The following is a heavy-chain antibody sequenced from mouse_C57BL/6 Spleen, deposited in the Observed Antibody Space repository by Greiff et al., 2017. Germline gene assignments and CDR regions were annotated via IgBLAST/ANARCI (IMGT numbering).Heavy chain of an antibody. CDR2: IDPSDSYT. J-gene: IGHJ4*01. D-gene: IGHD2-5*01. CDR3: GRGGDYSNVFYAMDY. CDR1: GYTFTSYW. V-gene: IGHV1-50*01. Sequence: QVQLQQPGAELVKPGASVKLSCKASGYTFTSYWMQWVKQRPGQGLEWIGEIDPSDSYTNYNQKFKGKATLTVDTSASTAYMQLSSLTSEDSAVCCCGRGGDYSNVFYAMDYWGQGTSVTVSS.